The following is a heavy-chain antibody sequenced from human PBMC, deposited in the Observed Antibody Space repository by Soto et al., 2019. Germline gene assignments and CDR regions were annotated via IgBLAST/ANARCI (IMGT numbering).Heavy chain of an antibody. CDR2: MNPNSGNT. D-gene: IGHD2-2*01. CDR3: ARGGDIVVVPASPRVYYYGMDV. CDR1: GYTFTSYD. V-gene: IGHV1-8*01. J-gene: IGHJ6*02. Sequence: ASVKVSCKASGYTFTSYDINWVRQATGQGLEWMGWMNPNSGNTGYAQRFQGRVTMTRNTSISTAYMELSSLRSEDTAAYYCARGGDIVVVPASPRVYYYGMDVWGQGTTVTVSS.